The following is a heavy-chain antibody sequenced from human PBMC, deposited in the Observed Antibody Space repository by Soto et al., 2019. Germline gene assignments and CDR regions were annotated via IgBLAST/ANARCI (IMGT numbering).Heavy chain of an antibody. V-gene: IGHV4-59*01. J-gene: IGHJ4*02. D-gene: IGHD5-12*01. CDR2: FYYSGST. CDR1: GGSISIYY. CDR3: AKGGYSGYLDY. Sequence: SETLSLTCTVSGGSISIYYWSWIRQPPGKGLEWIGYFYYSGSTNYNPSLKSRVTISADTSKNQFSLRLSSVTAADPAVYYCAKGGYSGYLDYWGQGTLVTVSS.